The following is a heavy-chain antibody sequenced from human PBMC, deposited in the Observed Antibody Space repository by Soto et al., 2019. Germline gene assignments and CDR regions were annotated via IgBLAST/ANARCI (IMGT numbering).Heavy chain of an antibody. Sequence: QVVESGGGLVKPGQSLRLSCAGSGFTFGDYAVAWFRQTPGKGLECIGFIRSERDGGTADYAASVKGRFFISSDDYREGADLQMDSLRSGDTGVYPCTIIPRNGRGAPFASWGQGSLVTLAS. CDR1: GFTFGDYA. D-gene: IGHD2-15*01. CDR3: TIIPRNGRGAPFAS. CDR2: IRSERDGGTA. V-gene: IGHV3-49*05. J-gene: IGHJ5*01.